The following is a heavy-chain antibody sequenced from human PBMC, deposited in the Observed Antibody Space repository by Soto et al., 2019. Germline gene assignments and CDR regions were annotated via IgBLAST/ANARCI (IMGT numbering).Heavy chain of an antibody. V-gene: IGHV4-34*01. J-gene: IGHJ6*02. CDR3: ARHAGGYYGMDV. Sequence: PSETLSLTCAVYGGSFSGYYWSWIRQPPGKGLEWIGEINHSGSTNYNPSLKSRVTISVDTSKNQFSLKLSSVTAADTAVYYCARHAGGYYGMDVWGQGTTVTVSS. CDR2: INHSGST. CDR1: GGSFSGYY.